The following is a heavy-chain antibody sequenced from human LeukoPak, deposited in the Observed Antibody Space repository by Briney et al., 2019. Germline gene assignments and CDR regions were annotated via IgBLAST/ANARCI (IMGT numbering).Heavy chain of an antibody. CDR2: IYSGGST. D-gene: IGHD5-24*01. J-gene: IGHJ3*02. Sequence: GGSLRLSCAASGFTVSSNYMSWVRQAPGKGLEWVSVIYSGGSTYNADSVKGRFTISGHNSKNTLYLQMNSLRAEDTAVYYCARAKRRWLQLGAFDIWGQGTMVTVSS. V-gene: IGHV3-53*04. CDR1: GFTVSSNY. CDR3: ARAKRRWLQLGAFDI.